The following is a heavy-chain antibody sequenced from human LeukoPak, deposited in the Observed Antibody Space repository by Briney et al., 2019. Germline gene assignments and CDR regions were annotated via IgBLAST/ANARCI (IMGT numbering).Heavy chain of an antibody. CDR1: GFTFSSYS. CDR3: AKDLAAAGYY. Sequence: GGSLRLSCAASGFTFSSYSMNWVRQAPGKGLEWVSSISSSSSYIYYADSVKGRFTISRDNAKNSLYLQVNSLSAEDTAVYYCAKDLAAAGYYWGQGTLVTVSS. V-gene: IGHV3-21*04. CDR2: ISSSSSYI. J-gene: IGHJ4*02. D-gene: IGHD6-13*01.